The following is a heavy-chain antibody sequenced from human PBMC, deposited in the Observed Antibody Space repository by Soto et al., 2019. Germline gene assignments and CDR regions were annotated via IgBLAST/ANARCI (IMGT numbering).Heavy chain of an antibody. V-gene: IGHV3-48*01. CDR1: GFTFSSYS. CDR3: ARDLPSNVNIVATILFDY. CDR2: ISSSSSTI. Sequence: EVQLVESGGGLVQPGGSLRLSCAASGFTFSSYSMNWVRQAPGKGLEWVSYISSSSSTIYYADSVKGRFTISRDNAKNSLYLQMNSLRAEDTAVYYCARDLPSNVNIVATILFDYWGQGTLVTVSS. D-gene: IGHD5-12*01. J-gene: IGHJ4*02.